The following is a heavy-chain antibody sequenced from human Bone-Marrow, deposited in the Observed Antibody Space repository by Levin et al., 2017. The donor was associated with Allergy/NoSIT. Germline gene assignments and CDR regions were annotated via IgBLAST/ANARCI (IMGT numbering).Heavy chain of an antibody. CDR1: GFTFSSYA. CDR2: ISGSGGST. V-gene: IGHV3-23*01. CDR3: AKDGGWNDVFDY. D-gene: IGHD1-1*01. Sequence: GESLKISCAASGFTFSSYAMSWVRQAPGKGLEWVSAISGSGGSTYYADSVKGRFTISRDNSKNTLYLQMNSLRAEDTAVYYCAKDGGWNDVFDYWGQGTLVTVSS. J-gene: IGHJ4*02.